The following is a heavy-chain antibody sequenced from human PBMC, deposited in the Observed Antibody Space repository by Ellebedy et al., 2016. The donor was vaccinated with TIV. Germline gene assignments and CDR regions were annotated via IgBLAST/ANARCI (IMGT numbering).Heavy chain of an antibody. V-gene: IGHV3-23*01. CDR2: ISGSGGST. CDR3: AKDSHGDFPHNWFDP. Sequence: GGSLRLXCAASGFTFSSYAMSWVRQAPGKGLEWVSAISGSGGSTYYADSVKGRFTISRDNSKNTLYLQMNSLRAEDTAVYYCAKDSHGDFPHNWFDPWGQGTLVTVSS. D-gene: IGHD4-17*01. CDR1: GFTFSSYA. J-gene: IGHJ5*02.